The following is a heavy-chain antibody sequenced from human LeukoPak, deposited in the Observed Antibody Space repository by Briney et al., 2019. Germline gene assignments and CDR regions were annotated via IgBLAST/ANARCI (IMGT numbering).Heavy chain of an antibody. J-gene: IGHJ5*02. CDR2: ISSSSSYI. CDR3: ARALRIVLMVYSSFNWFDP. V-gene: IGHV3-21*01. D-gene: IGHD2-8*01. Sequence: GGSLRLSCAASGFTFSSYSMNWVRQAPGKGLEWVSSISSSSSYIYYADSVKGRFTISRDNAKNSLCLQMNSLRAEDTAVYYCARALRIVLMVYSSFNWFDPWGQGTLVTVSS. CDR1: GFTFSSYS.